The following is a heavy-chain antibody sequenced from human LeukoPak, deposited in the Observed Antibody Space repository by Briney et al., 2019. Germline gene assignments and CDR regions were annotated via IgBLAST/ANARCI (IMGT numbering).Heavy chain of an antibody. Sequence: ASVKVSCKASGYTFTSYGISWVRQAPGQGLEWMGWISAYNGNTNYAQKLQGRVTMTTDTSTSTAYMELRSLRSDDTAVYYCARNPGYYDSSGFPDYWGQGTLVTVSS. J-gene: IGHJ4*02. D-gene: IGHD3-22*01. CDR1: GYTFTSYG. CDR2: ISAYNGNT. V-gene: IGHV1-18*01. CDR3: ARNPGYYDSSGFPDY.